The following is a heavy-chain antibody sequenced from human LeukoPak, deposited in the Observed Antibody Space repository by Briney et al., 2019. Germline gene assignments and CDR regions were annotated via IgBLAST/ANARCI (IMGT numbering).Heavy chain of an antibody. J-gene: IGHJ4*02. CDR2: INWDASGT. Sequence: GGSLRLSCAASGFMFPDYGMNWVRQVPGKGLEWVSGINWDASGTNHADSVKGRFTISRDNAKNSLYLQMNTLRAEDTALYYCARDFKYCTGGVCYFTAVADYWGQGTLVTVSS. CDR3: ARDFKYCTGGVCYFTAVADY. V-gene: IGHV3-20*04. CDR1: GFMFPDYG. D-gene: IGHD2-8*02.